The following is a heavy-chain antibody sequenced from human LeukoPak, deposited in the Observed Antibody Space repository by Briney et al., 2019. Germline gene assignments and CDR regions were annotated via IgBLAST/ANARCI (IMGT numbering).Heavy chain of an antibody. V-gene: IGHV4-59*08. D-gene: IGHD4-11*01. J-gene: IGHJ4*02. CDR3: ARQSNDYSDYTFES. CDR2: IFYSGNT. Sequence: PSETLSLTCTVSGGSISGYYWSWIRQAPGKELERIGYIFYSGNTRYNPSLTSRVTISIDTPKNQFSLKLSSVTAADSAVYYCARQSNDYSDYTFESWGQGTLVTVSS. CDR1: GGSISGYY.